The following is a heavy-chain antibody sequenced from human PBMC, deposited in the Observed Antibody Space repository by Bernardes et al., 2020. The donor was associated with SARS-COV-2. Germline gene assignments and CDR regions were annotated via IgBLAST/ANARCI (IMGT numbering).Heavy chain of an antibody. J-gene: IGHJ6*02. V-gene: IGHV4-4*07. CDR2: IYTSGST. CDR3: AGSSCGIDCYIGGLRSWDYGMDV. D-gene: IGHD2-21*02. CDR1: GGSISSYY. Sequence: SETLYLTCTVSGGSISSYYWSWIRQPAGKGLEWIGRIYTSGSTTYNPSLKSRVTMSVDTSKNQFSLKLSFVTAADTAVYYCAGSSCGIDCYIGGLRSWDYGMDVWGQGTTVTVSS.